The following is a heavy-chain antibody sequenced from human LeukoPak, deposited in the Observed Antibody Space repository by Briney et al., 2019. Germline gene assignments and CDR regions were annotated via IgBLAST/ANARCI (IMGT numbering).Heavy chain of an antibody. CDR2: ISYDGSNK. CDR3: ARVPYCSGGSCYAPSYYYYGMDV. V-gene: IGHV3-30-3*01. J-gene: IGHJ6*02. CDR1: GFTFSSYA. Sequence: GGSLRLSCAASGFTFSSYAMHWVRQAPGKGLEWVAVISYDGSNKYYADSVKGRFTISRDNSKNTLYLQMNSLRAEDTAVYYCARVPYCSGGSCYAPSYYYYGMDVWGQGTTVTVSS. D-gene: IGHD2-15*01.